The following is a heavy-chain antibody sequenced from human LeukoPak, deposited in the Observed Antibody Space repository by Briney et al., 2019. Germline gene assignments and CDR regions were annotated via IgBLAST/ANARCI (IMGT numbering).Heavy chain of an antibody. CDR2: IKEDGSEK. CDR3: ARDRRAHGY. CDR1: GFTFSSSW. V-gene: IGHV3-7*03. Sequence: GGSLRLSCEASGFTFSSSWMTWVRQAPGKGLEWVANIKEDGSEKYYVDSVKGRFTTSRDNAKNSLYLQMNSLRAEDTAVYYCARDRRAHGYWGQGTLVTVSS. J-gene: IGHJ4*02.